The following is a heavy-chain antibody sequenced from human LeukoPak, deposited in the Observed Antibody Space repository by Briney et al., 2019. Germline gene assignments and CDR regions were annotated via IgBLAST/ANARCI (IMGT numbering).Heavy chain of an antibody. CDR1: GDTVSRNVIA. J-gene: IGHJ4*02. D-gene: IGHD1-26*01. Sequence: SQTLSLTCAISGDTVSRNVIAWNWASHSPSRGLECLGRTYYRSKWYYDYAVSVKSRITINPDTSKNQFSLQLNFVTPEDTAVYYCARTYSGSYDYWGQGTLVTVSS. CDR2: TYYRSKWYY. V-gene: IGHV6-1*01. CDR3: ARTYSGSYDY.